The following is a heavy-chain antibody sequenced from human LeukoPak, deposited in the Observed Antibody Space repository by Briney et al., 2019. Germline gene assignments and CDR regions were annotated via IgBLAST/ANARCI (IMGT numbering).Heavy chain of an antibody. D-gene: IGHD6-13*01. CDR1: GGSISSYY. Sequence: SETLSLTCTVSGGSISSYYWSWIRQPPGKGLEWIGYIYYSGSTNYNPSLKSRVTISVDTSKNQFSLKLSSVTAADTAVYYCARGVSAGQPFDYWGQGTLVTVSS. V-gene: IGHV4-59*01. CDR2: IYYSGST. CDR3: ARGVSAGQPFDY. J-gene: IGHJ4*02.